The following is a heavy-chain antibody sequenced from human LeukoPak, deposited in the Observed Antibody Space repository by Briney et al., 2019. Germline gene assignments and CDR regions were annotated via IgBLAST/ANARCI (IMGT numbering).Heavy chain of an antibody. CDR3: AKYLYSTGYWRYYYYSMDV. CDR1: GFAFSSYA. Sequence: GRSLRLSCAASGFAFSSYAMHWVRQAPGKGLEWVAIISYDGITEDYSDSVKGRFSISRDNFKNTLFLQMNGLRDEDTAVYYCAKYLYSTGYWRYYYYSMDVWGKGTTVTVSS. CDR2: ISYDGITE. D-gene: IGHD3-22*01. J-gene: IGHJ6*03. V-gene: IGHV3-30*04.